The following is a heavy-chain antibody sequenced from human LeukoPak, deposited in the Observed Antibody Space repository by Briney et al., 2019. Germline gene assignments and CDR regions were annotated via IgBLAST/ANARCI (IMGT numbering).Heavy chain of an antibody. CDR2: IYPGDSDT. D-gene: IGHD1-26*01. Sequence: GESPKISCKGSGYSFTSYWIGWVRQMPGKGLEWMGIIYPGDSDTRYSPSFQGQVTISADKSISTAYLQWSSLKASDTAMYYCARRRRSGSYFDAFDIWGQGTMVTVSS. V-gene: IGHV5-51*01. CDR3: ARRRRSGSYFDAFDI. CDR1: GYSFTSYW. J-gene: IGHJ3*02.